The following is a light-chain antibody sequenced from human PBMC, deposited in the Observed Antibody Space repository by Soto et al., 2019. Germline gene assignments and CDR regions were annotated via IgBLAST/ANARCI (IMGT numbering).Light chain of an antibody. J-gene: IGKJ5*01. CDR1: QSVTNTY. CDR3: QQYGTSEII. Sequence: EIVLTQSPGTLSLSPGERATLFCRARQSVTNTYVAWYQQKPGQAPRLLIYDTSSRATGIPDRFSGSGSGTDFTITISRLEPEDFAVFYCQQYGTSEIIFGQGTLWR. CDR2: DTS. V-gene: IGKV3-20*01.